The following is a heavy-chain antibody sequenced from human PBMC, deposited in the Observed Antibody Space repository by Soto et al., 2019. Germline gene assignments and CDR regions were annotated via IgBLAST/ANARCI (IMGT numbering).Heavy chain of an antibody. V-gene: IGHV3-23*01. J-gene: IGHJ6*02. D-gene: IGHD6-13*01. CDR2: ISGSGGST. CDR3: AKDAWYSSSWSEFYYGMDV. Sequence: GGSLRLSCAASGFTFSSYAMSWVRQAPGKGLEWVSAISGSGGSTYYADSVKGRFTTSRDNSKNTLYLQMNSLRAEDTAVYYCAKDAWYSSSWSEFYYGMDVWGQGTTVTVSS. CDR1: GFTFSSYA.